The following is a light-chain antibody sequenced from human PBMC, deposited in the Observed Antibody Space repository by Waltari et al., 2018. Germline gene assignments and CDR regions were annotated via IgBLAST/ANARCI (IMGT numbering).Light chain of an antibody. CDR1: QGISRY. CDR2: AAS. CDR3: QQTDFFPYT. J-gene: IGKJ2*01. Sequence: DIRMTQSPSSVSVSAGDRVTITCRASQGISRYLAWYQQKPGKAPKLLIYAASSLQSGVPSRFSGSGSGTDFTLTINRLQPEDFATYYCQQTDFFPYTFGQGTKLEIK. V-gene: IGKV1-12*01.